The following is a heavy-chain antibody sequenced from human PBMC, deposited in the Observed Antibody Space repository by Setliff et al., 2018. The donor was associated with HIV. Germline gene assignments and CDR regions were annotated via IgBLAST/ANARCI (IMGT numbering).Heavy chain of an antibody. D-gene: IGHD2-15*01. V-gene: IGHV3-74*01. J-gene: IGHJ6*03. CDR2: INSDGSST. Sequence: GGSLRLSCAASGFTFSGYNLNWVRQAPGKGLEWVSRINSDGSSTSYADSVKGRFTISRDNAKNTLYLQMNSLRAEDTAVYYCASRGYCPSGGSCYSYDYGYYYYYYMDVWGTGTTVTVSS. CDR3: ASRGYCPSGGSCYSYDYGYYYYYYMDV. CDR1: GFTFSGYN.